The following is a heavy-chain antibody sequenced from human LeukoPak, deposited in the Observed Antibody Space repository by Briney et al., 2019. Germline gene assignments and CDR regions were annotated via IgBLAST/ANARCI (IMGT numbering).Heavy chain of an antibody. Sequence: SETLSLTCTVSGGSISSYYWSWIRQPPGKGLEWIGYIYYSGSTNYNPSLKSRVTISVDTSKNQFSLKLSSVTAADTAVYYCASGQVYDSSGYYPHWYFDLWGRGTLVTVSS. J-gene: IGHJ2*01. CDR2: IYYSGST. CDR3: ASGQVYDSSGYYPHWYFDL. D-gene: IGHD3-22*01. V-gene: IGHV4-59*08. CDR1: GGSISSYY.